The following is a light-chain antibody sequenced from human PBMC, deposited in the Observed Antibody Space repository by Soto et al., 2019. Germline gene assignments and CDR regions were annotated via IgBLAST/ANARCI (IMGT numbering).Light chain of an antibody. CDR3: QQNKSYPRT. CDR1: QGISTW. Sequence: DIQMTQSPSTLSASVGDRVTITCRASQGISTWLVWYQQKPGKAPRLLIYTASRLESGVPPRFSVSGSGTEFTLTISSLQPDDFATYYCQQNKSYPRTFGQGTKVEIK. V-gene: IGKV1-5*03. CDR2: TAS. J-gene: IGKJ1*01.